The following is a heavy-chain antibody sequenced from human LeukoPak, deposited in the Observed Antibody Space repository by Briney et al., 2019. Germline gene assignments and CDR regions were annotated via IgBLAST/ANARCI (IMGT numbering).Heavy chain of an antibody. D-gene: IGHD5-18*01. CDR3: ARVKKVDTAIDY. CDR2: IYSSGST. CDR1: GDSINSRSYY. Sequence: SETLSLTCTVSGDSINSRSYYWGWIRQPPGKGLEWIGCIYSSGSTYYNPSLRSRVTISLDTSKNQFSLKVTSMTAADPAVYYCARVKKVDTAIDYWGQGTLVTVSS. J-gene: IGHJ4*02. V-gene: IGHV4-39*07.